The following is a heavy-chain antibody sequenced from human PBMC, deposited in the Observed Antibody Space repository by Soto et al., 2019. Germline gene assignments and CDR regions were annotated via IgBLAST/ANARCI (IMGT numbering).Heavy chain of an antibody. V-gene: IGHV3-33*01. J-gene: IGHJ4*02. D-gene: IGHD1-1*01. CDR2: IWYDGCNK. Sequence: SLRLSCAASGFTFRNHGMHWVREAPGKGLEWVGVIWYDGCNKYYADSVKGRFTISRDDAKNTRSLQMNSLRAEDTAIYYCARDRPSTYFDYWGQGTQVTVSS. CDR3: ARDRPSTYFDY. CDR1: GFTFRNHG.